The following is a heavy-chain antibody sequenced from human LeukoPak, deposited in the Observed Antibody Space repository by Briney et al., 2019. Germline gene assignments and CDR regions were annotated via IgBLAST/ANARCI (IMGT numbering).Heavy chain of an antibody. CDR3: AAGSRNSFDY. Sequence: SETLSLTCTVSDGSISSSSYYWDWIRQPPGKGLEWIGSIYYSGSTYYNPSLNSRVTISVDTSKNQFSLELSSVTAADTAVYYCAAGSRNSFDYWGQGTLVTVSS. J-gene: IGHJ4*02. D-gene: IGHD3-10*01. CDR2: IYYSGST. V-gene: IGHV4-39*07. CDR1: DGSISSSSYY.